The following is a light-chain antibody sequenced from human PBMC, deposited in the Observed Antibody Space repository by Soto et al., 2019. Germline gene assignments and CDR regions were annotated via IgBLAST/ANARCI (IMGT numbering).Light chain of an antibody. Sequence: SYELTQPPSASVAPGKTARITCGGNNIGSKSVHWYQQKPGQAPVLVIYYDSDRPSGIPERFSGSNSGNTATLTISRVEAGDEADYYCQVWDSSSDHLFGSGTQLTVL. CDR2: YDS. V-gene: IGLV3-21*04. CDR3: QVWDSSSDHL. J-gene: IGLJ6*01. CDR1: NIGSKS.